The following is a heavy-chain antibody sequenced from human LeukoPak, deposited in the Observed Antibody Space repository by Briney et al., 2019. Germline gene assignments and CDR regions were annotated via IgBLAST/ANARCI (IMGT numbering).Heavy chain of an antibody. V-gene: IGHV1-18*04. Sequence: ASVKVSCKASGYTFTSYGISWVRQAPGQGLEWMGWISAYNGNTNYAQKLQGRVTMTTDTSTSTAYMELRSLRSDDTAVYYCARAAVRGVIRKYNWFDPWGQGTLVTVPS. D-gene: IGHD3-10*01. J-gene: IGHJ5*02. CDR3: ARAAVRGVIRKYNWFDP. CDR1: GYTFTSYG. CDR2: ISAYNGNT.